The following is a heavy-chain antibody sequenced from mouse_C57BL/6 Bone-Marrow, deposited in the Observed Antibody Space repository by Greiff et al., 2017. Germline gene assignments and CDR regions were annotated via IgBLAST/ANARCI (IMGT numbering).Heavy chain of an antibody. CDR3: ASPITSVYAMDY. CDR2: IYPGDGDT. V-gene: IGHV1-82*01. D-gene: IGHD1-1*01. J-gene: IGHJ4*01. Sequence: VKLQESGPELVKPGASVKISCKASGYAFSSSWMNWVKQRPGQGLEWIGRIYPGDGDTNYNGKFKGKATLTADKSSSTAYMQLSSLTSEDSAVYFCASPITSVYAMDYWGQGTSVTVSS. CDR1: GYAFSSSW.